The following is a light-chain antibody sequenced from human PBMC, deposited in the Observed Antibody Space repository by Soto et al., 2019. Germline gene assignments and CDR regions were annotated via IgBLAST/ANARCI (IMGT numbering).Light chain of an antibody. CDR3: QQYYSTPRT. CDR1: QSVSTNS. Sequence: EIVLTQSPDTLSLSPGERATLSCRASQSVSTNSLAWYQQRPGQAPRPLIYGASSRATGTPDRFSGSGSGTDFTLIISSLQAEDVAVYYCQQYYSTPRTFGQGTKLEIK. J-gene: IGKJ2*01. V-gene: IGKV3-20*01. CDR2: GAS.